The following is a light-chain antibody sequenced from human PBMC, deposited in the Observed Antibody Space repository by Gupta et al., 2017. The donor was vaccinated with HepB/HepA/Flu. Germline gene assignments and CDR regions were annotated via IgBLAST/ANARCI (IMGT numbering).Light chain of an antibody. J-gene: IGKJ4*01. V-gene: IGKV1-33*01. CDR2: DAS. Sequence: DTQMTPSPSFLSASVGDRVTITCQASQDISNYLNWYQQKTGKAPKLLIYDASNLETGVPSRFSGSGSGTDFTFTISSLQPEDIATYYCQQYDNLLLTFGGGTKVEIK. CDR1: QDISNY. CDR3: QQYDNLLLT.